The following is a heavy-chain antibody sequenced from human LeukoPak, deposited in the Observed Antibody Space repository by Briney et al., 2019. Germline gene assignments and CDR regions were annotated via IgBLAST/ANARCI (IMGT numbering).Heavy chain of an antibody. D-gene: IGHD1-26*01. V-gene: IGHV4-30-4*01. CDR1: GGSIISGDYY. Sequence: PSETLSLTCTVSGGSIISGDYYWSWIRQTPGKGLEWIGYIYYSGSTYYNPSLKSRVTISVDTSKNQFSLKLSSVTAADTAVYYCARDQTVGATIDYWGQGTLVTVSS. J-gene: IGHJ4*02. CDR3: ARDQTVGATIDY. CDR2: IYYSGST.